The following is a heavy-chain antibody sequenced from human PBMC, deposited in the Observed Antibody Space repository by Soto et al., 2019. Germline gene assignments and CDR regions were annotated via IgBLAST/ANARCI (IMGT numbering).Heavy chain of an antibody. V-gene: IGHV3-23*01. CDR2: IGVGDD. CDR3: AKDRQDHNYVWDPFDT. D-gene: IGHD4-4*01. CDR1: GFTFDIFA. Sequence: GGSLRLSCAASGFTFDIFAMNWVRQAPGKGLEWVAGIGVGDDHYADSVKGRFTVSRDNSKSMVFLLMTSLRAEDTATYYCAKDRQDHNYVWDPFDTWGQGTVVTVSS. J-gene: IGHJ3*02.